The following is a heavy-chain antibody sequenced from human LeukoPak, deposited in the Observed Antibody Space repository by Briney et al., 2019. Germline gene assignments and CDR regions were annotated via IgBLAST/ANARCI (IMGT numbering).Heavy chain of an antibody. CDR2: IIPILDVT. CDR3: ARGGGVDILTGFQY. Sequence: SVKVSCKASGYTFTGYYMHWVRQAPGQGLEWMGKIIPILDVTNYAHKFQGRVTITADQSTSPDYMELSSLRSEDTAVYYCARGGGVDILTGFQYWGQGTLVTVSS. CDR1: GYTFTGYY. J-gene: IGHJ4*02. V-gene: IGHV1-69*04. D-gene: IGHD3-9*01.